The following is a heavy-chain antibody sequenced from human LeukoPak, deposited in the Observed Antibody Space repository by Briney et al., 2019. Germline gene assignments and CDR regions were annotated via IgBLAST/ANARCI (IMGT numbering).Heavy chain of an antibody. J-gene: IGHJ4*02. CDR2: INYSGIT. Sequence: SETLSLTCIVSGGSISSSSYYWGWIRQPPGTGLEWIGIINYSGITYYNPSLKSRVTISVDTSKNQFSLNLSSVTAADTAVYYCASQYCSGGTCHADYWGQGTLVTVSS. D-gene: IGHD2-15*01. CDR3: ASQYCSGGTCHADY. V-gene: IGHV4-39*07. CDR1: GGSISSSSYY.